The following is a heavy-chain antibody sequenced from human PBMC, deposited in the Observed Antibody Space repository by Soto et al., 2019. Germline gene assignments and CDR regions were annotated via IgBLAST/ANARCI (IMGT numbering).Heavy chain of an antibody. CDR3: ASRTPQGNIGTANYDFWSPCDY. V-gene: IGHV4-39*01. D-gene: IGHD3-3*01. CDR2: IYYSGST. Sequence: QLQLQESGPGLVKPSETLSLTCTVSGGSISSSSYYWGWIRQPPGKGLEWIGSIYYSGSTYYNPSLKSRVTISVDTSKNQFSLKLSSVTAADTAVYYCASRTPQGNIGTANYDFWSPCDYWGQGTLVTVSS. J-gene: IGHJ4*02. CDR1: GGSISSSSYY.